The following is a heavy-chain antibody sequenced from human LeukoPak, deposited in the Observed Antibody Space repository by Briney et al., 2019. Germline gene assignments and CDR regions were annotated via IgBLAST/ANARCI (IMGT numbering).Heavy chain of an antibody. Sequence: PGGSLRLSCAASGFTFSSYGMHLVRQTPGKGLEWVSFIRYDGSNQYYADSVKGRFTISRDNSKNTLYLQMNSLKPEDTAVYLCARGYGESHFDYWGQGTLVTVSS. CDR1: GFTFSSYG. V-gene: IGHV3-30*02. D-gene: IGHD5-18*01. CDR2: IRYDGSNQ. CDR3: ARGYGESHFDY. J-gene: IGHJ4*02.